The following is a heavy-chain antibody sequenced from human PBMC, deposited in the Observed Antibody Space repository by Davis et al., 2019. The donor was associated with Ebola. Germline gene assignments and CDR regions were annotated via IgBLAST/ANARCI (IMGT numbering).Heavy chain of an antibody. J-gene: IGHJ4*02. CDR3: ARALGYTGYRPEY. CDR2: IIPIFGTA. CDR1: GGTFSSYA. V-gene: IGHV1-69*05. D-gene: IGHD5-12*01. Sequence: AASVKVSCKASGGTFSSYAISWVRQAPGQGLEWMGGIIPIFGTANYPQKFQGRVTMTRDTSTSTVYMEVRSLRSEDTAVYYCARALGYTGYRPEYWGQGTLVTVSS.